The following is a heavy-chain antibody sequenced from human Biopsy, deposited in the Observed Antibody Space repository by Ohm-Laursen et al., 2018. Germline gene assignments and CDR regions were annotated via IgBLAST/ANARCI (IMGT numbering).Heavy chain of an antibody. J-gene: IGHJ4*02. CDR3: AKQGIRGYYEY. Sequence: SDTLSLTRTVSGVSISSSASYWGWFRQSPGMGLVWIGNIYYTGNTYYNPPLDSRLTISEDPSKNHFSLKLSSVTAADTAVYYCAKQGIRGYYEYWGQGSLVTVSS. D-gene: IGHD3-22*01. V-gene: IGHV4-39*01. CDR1: GVSISSSASY. CDR2: IYYTGNT.